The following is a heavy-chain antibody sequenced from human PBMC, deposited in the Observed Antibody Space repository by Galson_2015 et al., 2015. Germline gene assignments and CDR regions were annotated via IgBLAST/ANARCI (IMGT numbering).Heavy chain of an antibody. CDR1: GGSISRGGYY. Sequence: VSGGSISRGGYYWSWIRQHPGKGLEWIGYIYYSGSTYYNPSLKSRVTISADTSKNQFSLKLSTVTAADTAVYYCARGGDTDYYYYGMDVWGQGTTVTVSS. CDR3: ARGGDTDYYYYGMDV. V-gene: IGHV4-31*02. D-gene: IGHD3-9*01. J-gene: IGHJ6*02. CDR2: IYYSGST.